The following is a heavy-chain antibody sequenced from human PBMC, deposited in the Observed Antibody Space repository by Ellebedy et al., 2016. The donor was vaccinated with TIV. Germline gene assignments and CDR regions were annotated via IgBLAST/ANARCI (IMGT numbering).Heavy chain of an antibody. D-gene: IGHD3-22*01. CDR3: ARDTMTVWGEGWYYGMDV. CDR2: VFYSGAT. CDR1: GDSLGTFY. V-gene: IGHV4-59*01. Sequence: SETLSLTXSVSGDSLGTFYWSWIRQPPGRALEWIGSVFYSGATHYNPSLKSRVTMSVNTSKNQFSLRLSSVTAADTAVYYCARDTMTVWGEGWYYGMDVWGQGTTVTVSS. J-gene: IGHJ6*02.